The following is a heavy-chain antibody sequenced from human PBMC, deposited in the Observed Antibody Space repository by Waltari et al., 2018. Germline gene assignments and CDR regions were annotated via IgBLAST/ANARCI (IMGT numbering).Heavy chain of an antibody. CDR2: ILPSVGTA. CDR3: ARVGSGYDLGGYYYYYMDV. CDR1: GGTFSSYA. Sequence: QVQLVQSGAEVKKPGSSVKVSCKASGGTFSSYAISWVRQAPGQGLEWMGGILPSVGTANYAQKFQGRVTITADKSTSTAYMELISLRSEDTAVYYCARVGSGYDLGGYYYYYMDVWGKGTTVTVSS. D-gene: IGHD5-12*01. V-gene: IGHV1-69*14. J-gene: IGHJ6*03.